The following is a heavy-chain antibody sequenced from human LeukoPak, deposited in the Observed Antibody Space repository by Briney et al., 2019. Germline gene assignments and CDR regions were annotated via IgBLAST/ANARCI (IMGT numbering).Heavy chain of an antibody. V-gene: IGHV3-33*01. Sequence: PGRSLRLSCAASGFTFSSYGMHWVRQAPGKGLEWVAVIWYDGGNKYYADSVKGRFTISRDNAKNTLSLQMNSLGAEDTAVYYCVRDVWGDRDSYFDYWGQGTLVTVSS. CDR3: VRDVWGDRDSYFDY. J-gene: IGHJ4*02. D-gene: IGHD2-21*01. CDR2: IWYDGGNK. CDR1: GFTFSSYG.